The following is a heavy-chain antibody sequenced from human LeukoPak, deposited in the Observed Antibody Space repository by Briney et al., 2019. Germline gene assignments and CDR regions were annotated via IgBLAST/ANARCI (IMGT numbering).Heavy chain of an antibody. CDR2: INPNSGGT. Sequence: EASVKVSCKASGYTFTGYYMHWVRQAPGQGLEWMGRINPNSGGTNYAQKFQGRVTMTRDTSISTAYMELSRLRSDDTAVYYCAGSYSGSYDFDYWGQGTLVTVSS. V-gene: IGHV1-2*06. J-gene: IGHJ4*02. D-gene: IGHD1-26*01. CDR3: AGSYSGSYDFDY. CDR1: GYTFTGYY.